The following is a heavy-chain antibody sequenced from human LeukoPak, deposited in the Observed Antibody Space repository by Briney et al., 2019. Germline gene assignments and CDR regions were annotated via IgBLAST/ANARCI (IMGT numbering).Heavy chain of an antibody. CDR3: ARDLKEPHYYYYYGMDV. J-gene: IGHJ6*02. CDR2: ISYDGSNK. Sequence: GRSLRLSCAASGFTFSSYAMHWVRQAPGKGLEGVAVISYDGSNKYYADSVKGRFTISRDNSKNTLYLQMNSLRAGDTAVYYCARDLKEPHYYYYYGMDVWGQGTTVTASS. D-gene: IGHD1-26*01. CDR1: GFTFSSYA. V-gene: IGHV3-30-3*01.